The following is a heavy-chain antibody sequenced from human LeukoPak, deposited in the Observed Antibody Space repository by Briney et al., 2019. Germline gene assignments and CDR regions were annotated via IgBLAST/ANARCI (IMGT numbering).Heavy chain of an antibody. V-gene: IGHV4-39*01. D-gene: IGHD6-19*01. Sequence: PSETLSLTCNVSGGSISSSGFYWGWVRQPPGKGLEWIGSVYYSGSTDYNPSLKSRVTISGDTSKNQFSLKLSSVTAADAAVYHCARHKGVAVSYYYGLDVWGQGTTVSVSS. J-gene: IGHJ6*02. CDR1: GGSISSSGFY. CDR2: VYYSGST. CDR3: ARHKGVAVSYYYGLDV.